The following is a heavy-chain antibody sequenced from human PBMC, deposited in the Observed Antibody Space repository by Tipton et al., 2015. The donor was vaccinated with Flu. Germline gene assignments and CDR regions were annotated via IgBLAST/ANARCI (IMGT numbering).Heavy chain of an antibody. V-gene: IGHV1-18*04. CDR2: ISDYSGRT. J-gene: IGHJ5*02. CDR3: ARDGCTNGVCYGGNWFDP. Sequence: QSGAEVKKPGASVKVSCKASGYTLTSYGISWVRQAPGQGLEWMGWISDYSGRTNYAQKLQGRVTMTTDTSTNTAHMELRSLRSDDTAVYYCARDGCTNGVCYGGNWFDPWGQGTLVTVSS. D-gene: IGHD2-8*01. CDR1: GYTLTSYG.